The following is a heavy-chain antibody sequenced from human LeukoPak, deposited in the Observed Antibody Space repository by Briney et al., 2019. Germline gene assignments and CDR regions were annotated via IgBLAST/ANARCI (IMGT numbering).Heavy chain of an antibody. D-gene: IGHD3-16*01. CDR1: GGSISSGSYY. V-gene: IGHV4-61*02. CDR3: ARSLAWGKYYFDY. Sequence: SETLSLTCTVSGGSISSGSYYWSWIRQPAGMGLEWIGRIYTSGSTNYNPSLKSRVTISVDTSKNQFSLKLSSVTAADTAVYYCARSLAWGKYYFDYWGQGTLVTVSS. J-gene: IGHJ4*02. CDR2: IYTSGST.